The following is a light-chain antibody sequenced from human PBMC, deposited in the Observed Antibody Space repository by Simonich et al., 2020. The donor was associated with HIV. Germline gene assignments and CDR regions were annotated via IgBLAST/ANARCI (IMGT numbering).Light chain of an antibody. CDR2: EVY. CDR1: QSLLHSDGKTY. Sequence: DIVMTQTPLSLSVTPGQPASISCKSSQSLLHSDGKTYLYWYLQKPGKSPQLLIYEVYNRFSGVPDRFSGSGSGTDFTLKISRVEAEDVGVYYCMQALQTPMYTFGQGTKVEIK. CDR3: MQALQTPMYT. V-gene: IGKV2-29*03. J-gene: IGKJ2*01.